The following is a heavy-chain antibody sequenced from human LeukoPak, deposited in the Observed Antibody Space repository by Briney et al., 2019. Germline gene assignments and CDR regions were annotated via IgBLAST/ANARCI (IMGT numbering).Heavy chain of an antibody. CDR3: AREGPDNWFDP. CDR2: MYSSGST. Sequence: PSQTLSLTCTVSGGSISSGDNYWSWIRQPPGKGLEWIGFMYSSGSTYYNPSLKSRVTISVDTSKNRFSLKLSSVTAADTAVYYCAREGPDNWFDPWGQGTLVTVSS. CDR1: GGSISSGDNY. V-gene: IGHV4-30-4*08. J-gene: IGHJ5*02.